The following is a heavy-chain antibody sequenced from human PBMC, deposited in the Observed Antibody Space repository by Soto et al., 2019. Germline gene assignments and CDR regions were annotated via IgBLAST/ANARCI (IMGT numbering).Heavy chain of an antibody. CDR3: AKVAGTSYYYYYGMDV. Sequence: GGSLRLSCAASGFSFRNYAMSWVRQAPGKGLEWVSAISGSGDNTYYAESVEGRFTISRDNSKNALYLQMNGLRAEDTAVYYCAKVAGTSYYYYYGMDVWGQGTTVTVSS. V-gene: IGHV3-23*01. CDR1: GFSFRNYA. CDR2: ISGSGDNT. D-gene: IGHD1-1*01. J-gene: IGHJ6*02.